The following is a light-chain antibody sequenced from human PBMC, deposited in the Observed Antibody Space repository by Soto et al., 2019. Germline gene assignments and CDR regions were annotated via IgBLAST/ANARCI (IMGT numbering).Light chain of an antibody. CDR3: LQYDDSDRYI. J-gene: IGKJ2*01. CDR2: ATS. Sequence: EIVLTQSPGTLSLSPGERATLSCRASQNVNTRYSAWYQQRPGQAPKLLSYATSSRATGIPDRFSGSGSGTDFTLSISRRWPEDLAVYFCLQYDDSDRYIFGQGTNLEI. CDR1: QNVNTRY. V-gene: IGKV3-20*01.